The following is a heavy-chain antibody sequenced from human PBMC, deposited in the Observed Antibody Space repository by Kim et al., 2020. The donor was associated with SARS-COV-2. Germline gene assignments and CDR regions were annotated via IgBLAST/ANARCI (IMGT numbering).Heavy chain of an antibody. CDR1: GFTFDDYA. D-gene: IGHD3-16*02. Sequence: GGSLRLSCAASGFTFDDYAMHWVRQAPGKGLEWVSGISWNSGSIGYADSVKGRFTISRDNAKNSLYLQMNSLRAEDTALYYCAKDPVRLGELSHPFDYWGQGTLVTVSS. CDR2: ISWNSGSI. J-gene: IGHJ4*02. CDR3: AKDPVRLGELSHPFDY. V-gene: IGHV3-9*01.